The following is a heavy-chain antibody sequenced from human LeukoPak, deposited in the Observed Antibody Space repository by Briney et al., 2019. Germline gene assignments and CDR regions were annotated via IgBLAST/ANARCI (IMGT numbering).Heavy chain of an antibody. Sequence: TGGSLRLSCAASGFTFSSYAMHWVRQAPGKGLECVAVISYDGSNKYYADSVKGRFTISRDNSKNTLYLQMNSLRAEDTAVYYCARSQGVAVAGSGRIDPWGQGTLVTVSS. CDR1: GFTFSSYA. V-gene: IGHV3-30-3*01. CDR2: ISYDGSNK. CDR3: ARSQGVAVAGSGRIDP. J-gene: IGHJ5*02. D-gene: IGHD6-19*01.